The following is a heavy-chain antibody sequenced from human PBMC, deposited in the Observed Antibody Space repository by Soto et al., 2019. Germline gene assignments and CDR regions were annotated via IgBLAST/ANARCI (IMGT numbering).Heavy chain of an antibody. J-gene: IGHJ6*02. CDR1: GGSVNNADYF. V-gene: IGHV4-31*03. CDR3: ARDADYGGSRGGMDV. D-gene: IGHD4-17*01. Sequence: QVRLEESGPGLVKPSETLSLICSVSGGSVNNADYFWSWIRHHPENGLEWIGYIYYSGSTRYNPSVKTRATLSIYTSKKQFALRLNSVTVADTAVYFCARDADYGGSRGGMDVWGRGTTVTVSS. CDR2: IYYSGST.